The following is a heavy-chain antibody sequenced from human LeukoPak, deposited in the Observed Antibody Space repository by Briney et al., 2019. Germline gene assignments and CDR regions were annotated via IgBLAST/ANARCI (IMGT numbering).Heavy chain of an antibody. D-gene: IGHD3-22*01. V-gene: IGHV3-21*01. CDR1: GFTVSSNY. J-gene: IGHJ5*02. CDR3: ARDITYYDSNNWFDP. Sequence: GALRLSCAASGFTVSSNYMSWVRQAPGKGLEWVSSISSSSSYIYYADSVKGRFTISRDNAKNSLYLQMNSLRAEDTAVYYCARDITYYDSNNWFDPWGQGTLVTVSS. CDR2: ISSSSSYI.